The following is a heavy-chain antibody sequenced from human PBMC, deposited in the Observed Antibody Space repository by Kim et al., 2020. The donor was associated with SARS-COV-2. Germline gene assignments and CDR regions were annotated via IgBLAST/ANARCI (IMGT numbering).Heavy chain of an antibody. CDR3: ARGEGGYKAPFDY. J-gene: IGHJ4*02. Sequence: SETLSLTCAVYGGSFSGYYWSWIRQPPGKGLEWIGAINHSGSTNYNPSLKSRVTISVDTSKNQFSLKLSSVTAADTAVYYCARGEGGYKAPFDYWGQGTLVTVSS. CDR1: GGSFSGYY. CDR2: INHSGST. V-gene: IGHV4-34*01. D-gene: IGHD1-1*01.